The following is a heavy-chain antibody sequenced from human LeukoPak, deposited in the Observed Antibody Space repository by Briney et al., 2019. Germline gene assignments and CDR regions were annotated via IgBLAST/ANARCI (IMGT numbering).Heavy chain of an antibody. CDR3: ASEFIVGATLDY. D-gene: IGHD1-26*01. V-gene: IGHV3-48*03. CDR1: GFTFRSYG. J-gene: IGHJ4*02. CDR2: ITSSGSTI. Sequence: GGSLRLSCAASGFTFRSYGMNWVRQAPGKGLEWVSYITSSGSTIYYADSVKGRFTISRDNAKTSLSLQMNSLRAEDTAVYYCASEFIVGATLDYWGQGTLVTVSS.